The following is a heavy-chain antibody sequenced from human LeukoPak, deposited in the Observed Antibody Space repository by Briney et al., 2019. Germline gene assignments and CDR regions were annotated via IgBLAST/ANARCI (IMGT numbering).Heavy chain of an antibody. Sequence: GGSLRLSCAASGFTFSSYAMHWVRQAPGKGLEWVAVISYDGSNKYYADSVKGRFTISRDNSKNTLYLQMNSLRAEDTAVYYCAEWTMRWGQGTLVTVSS. J-gene: IGHJ4*02. CDR3: AEWTMR. D-gene: IGHD3-22*01. V-gene: IGHV3-30-3*01. CDR1: GFTFSSYA. CDR2: ISYDGSNK.